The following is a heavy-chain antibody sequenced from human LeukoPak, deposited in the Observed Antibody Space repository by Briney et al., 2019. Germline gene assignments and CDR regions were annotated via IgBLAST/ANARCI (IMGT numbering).Heavy chain of an antibody. CDR1: GYTFTSYD. J-gene: IGHJ6*03. V-gene: IGHV1-8*01. Sequence: ASVKVSCKASGYTFTSYDINWVRQATGQGLEWMGWMNPNSGNTGYAQKFQGRVTMTRNTSISTAYMELSSLRSEDTAVYYCAREQPILYYYYYYMDVWGKGTTVTVSS. CDR2: MNPNSGNT. CDR3: AREQPILYYYYYYMDV. D-gene: IGHD2-21*01.